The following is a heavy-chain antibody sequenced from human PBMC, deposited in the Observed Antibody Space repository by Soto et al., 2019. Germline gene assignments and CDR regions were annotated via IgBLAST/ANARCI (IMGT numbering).Heavy chain of an antibody. D-gene: IGHD3-10*01. J-gene: IGHJ5*02. CDR1: GYTFTSYG. V-gene: IGHV1-18*01. Sequence: QVQLVQSGAEVKKPGASVKVSCKASGYTFTSYGISWVRQAPGQGLEWMGWISAYNGNTNYAQKLQGRVTMTTDTSTSTAYMELRSLRSDDTAVYYCARDRAVLLWFGDPTRFDPWGQGTLVTVSS. CDR2: ISAYNGNT. CDR3: ARDRAVLLWFGDPTRFDP.